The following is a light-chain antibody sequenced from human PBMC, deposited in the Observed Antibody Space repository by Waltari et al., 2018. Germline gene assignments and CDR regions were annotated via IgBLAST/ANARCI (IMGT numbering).Light chain of an antibody. V-gene: IGKV1-5*03. CDR2: KAS. CDR1: QSISSW. Sequence: DIQMTQSPSTLSASVGDRVTITCRASQSISSWVAWYQQKSGKAPKLLIYKASSLESGVPSRFSGSGSGTEFTLTISSLQPDDFATYYCQQYNSYPWTFGQGTKVEIK. CDR3: QQYNSYPWT. J-gene: IGKJ1*01.